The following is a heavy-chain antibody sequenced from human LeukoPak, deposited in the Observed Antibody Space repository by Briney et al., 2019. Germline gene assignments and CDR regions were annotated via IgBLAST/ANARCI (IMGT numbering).Heavy chain of an antibody. D-gene: IGHD6-19*01. CDR1: GGSISSGGYS. J-gene: IGHJ3*02. CDR2: IYHSGST. CDR3: ARGGAVAGDAFDI. Sequence: SETLSLTCAVSGGSISSGGYSWSWIRQPPGKGLEWIGYIYHSGSTYYNPSLKSRVTISVDRSKNQFSLKLSSVTAADTAVYYCARGGAVAGDAFDIWGQGTMVTVSS. V-gene: IGHV4-30-2*01.